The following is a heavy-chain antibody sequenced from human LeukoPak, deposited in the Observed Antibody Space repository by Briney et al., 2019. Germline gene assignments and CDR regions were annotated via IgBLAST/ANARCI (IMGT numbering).Heavy chain of an antibody. Sequence: GGSLRLSCAATGFTLSSYSMNWVRQAPGKGLEWVSYISSSSSTIYYADSVKGRFTISRDNAKNSLYLQMNSLRAEDTAVYYCARVYSSSWYESDYWGQGTLVTVSS. CDR2: ISSSSSTI. CDR3: ARVYSSSWYESDY. D-gene: IGHD6-13*01. CDR1: GFTLSSYS. J-gene: IGHJ4*02. V-gene: IGHV3-48*04.